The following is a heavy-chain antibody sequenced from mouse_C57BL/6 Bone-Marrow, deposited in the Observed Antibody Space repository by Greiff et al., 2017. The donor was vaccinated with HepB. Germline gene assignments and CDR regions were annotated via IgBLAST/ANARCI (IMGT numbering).Heavy chain of an antibody. CDR2: INPNNGGT. D-gene: IGHD2-4*01. V-gene: IGHV1-22*01. CDR1: GYTFTDYN. J-gene: IGHJ4*01. CDR3: ARCDYDGDYYAMDY. Sequence: DVQLQESGPELVKPGASVKMSCKASGYTFTDYNMHWVKQSHGKSLEWIGYINPNNGGTSYNQKFKGKATLTVNKSSSTAYMELRSRTSEDSAVYYCARCDYDGDYYAMDYWGQGTSVTVSS.